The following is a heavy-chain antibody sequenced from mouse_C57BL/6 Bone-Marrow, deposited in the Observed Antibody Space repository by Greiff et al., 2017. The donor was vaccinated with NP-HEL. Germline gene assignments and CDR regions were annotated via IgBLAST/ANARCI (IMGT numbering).Heavy chain of an antibody. CDR1: GFTFSDYY. V-gene: IGHV5-16*01. CDR2: INYDGSST. Sequence: EVQLQESEGGLVQPGSSMKLSCTASGFTFSDYYMAWVRQVPEKGLEWVANINYDGSSTYYLDSLKSRFIISRDNAKNILYLQMSSLKSEDTATYYCARNSYFDYWGQGTTLTVSS. J-gene: IGHJ2*01. CDR3: ARNSYFDY.